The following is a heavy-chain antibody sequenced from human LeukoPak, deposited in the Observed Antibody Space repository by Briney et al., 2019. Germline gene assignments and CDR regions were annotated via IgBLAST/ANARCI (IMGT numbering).Heavy chain of an antibody. CDR2: IYSAGGT. J-gene: IGHJ4*02. V-gene: IGHV3-53*01. Sequence: GGSLRLSCAASGFTVSSNHMSWVRQAPGKGLECVSVIYSAGGTYYADSVKGRFTISRDNSKSTLYLQMNSLRAEDTAVYYCATAPYCSGGRCYPQDSWGQGTLVTVSS. CDR3: ATAPYCSGGRCYPQDS. D-gene: IGHD2-15*01. CDR1: GFTVSSNH.